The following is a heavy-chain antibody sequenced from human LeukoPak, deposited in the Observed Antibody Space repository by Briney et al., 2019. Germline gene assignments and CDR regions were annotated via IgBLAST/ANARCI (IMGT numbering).Heavy chain of an antibody. D-gene: IGHD2-2*01. V-gene: IGHV3-23*01. CDR2: ISGSGGST. CDR1: GFTFSSYA. J-gene: IGHJ5*02. Sequence: PGGSLRLSCAASGFTFSSYAMSWVRQAPGKGLEWVSAISGSGGSTYYADSVKGRFTISRDNAKNSLYLQMSSLRADDTAVYYCTREKYCSGTSCFPLFDPWGQGALVTVSS. CDR3: TREKYCSGTSCFPLFDP.